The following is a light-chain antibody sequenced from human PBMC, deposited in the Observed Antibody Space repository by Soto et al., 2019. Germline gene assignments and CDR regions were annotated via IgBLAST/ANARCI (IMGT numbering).Light chain of an antibody. Sequence: QSALTPPRSVSGSPGQSVTISCTGTSSDVGGYNYVSWYQQHPGKAPKLMISDVSQRPSGVPDRFSGSTSGNTASLTISGIQAEDAADYYCCSYAGSYSWVFGGGTQLTVL. CDR3: CSYAGSYSWV. V-gene: IGLV2-11*01. CDR1: SSDVGGYNY. CDR2: DVS. J-gene: IGLJ3*02.